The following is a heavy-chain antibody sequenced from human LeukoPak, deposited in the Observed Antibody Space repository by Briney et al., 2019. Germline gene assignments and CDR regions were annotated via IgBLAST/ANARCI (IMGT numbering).Heavy chain of an antibody. CDR2: ITSSGTYF. V-gene: IGHV3-21*01. CDR1: GFTFSNYN. J-gene: IGHJ6*03. CDR3: ARDPYSGIYGNYYYCYMDV. D-gene: IGHD1-26*01. Sequence: GGSLRLSCAASGFTFSNYNMNWVRQAPGKAMEWVSSITSSGTYFFYADSVKGRFTISRDNAKNSLYLQMDSLGPEDTAVYYCARDPYSGIYGNYYYCYMDVWGKGTTVTISS.